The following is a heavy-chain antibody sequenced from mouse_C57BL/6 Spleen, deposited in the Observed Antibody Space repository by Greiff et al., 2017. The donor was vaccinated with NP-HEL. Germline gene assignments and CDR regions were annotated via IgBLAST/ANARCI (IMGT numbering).Heavy chain of an antibody. CDR1: GFNIKDYY. CDR2: IDPEDGET. D-gene: IGHD1-1*01. CDR3: FITTVVATTRDSMDY. J-gene: IGHJ4*01. V-gene: IGHV14-2*01. Sequence: EVKLVESGAELVKPGASVKLSCTASGFNIKDYYMHWVKQRTEQGLEWIGRIDPEDGETKYAPKFQGKATITADTSSNTAYLQLSSLTSEDTAVYYGFITTVVATTRDSMDYWGQGTSVTVSS.